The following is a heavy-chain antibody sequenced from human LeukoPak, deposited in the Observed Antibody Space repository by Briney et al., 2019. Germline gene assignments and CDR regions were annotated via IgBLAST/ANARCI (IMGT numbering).Heavy chain of an antibody. Sequence: PSETLSLTCPVSGCSISSSSYYWGWHRQPPGKGLDWIGMIYYSGRTYSDAYLQSRVFICEGTTNTQFSLTLSPVTAADTAVYYCARRPYNSAFVDFWGRGTVVTV. CDR2: IYYSGRT. CDR1: GCSISSSSYY. V-gene: IGHV4-39*01. CDR3: ARRPYNSAFVDF. J-gene: IGHJ4*02. D-gene: IGHD6-19*01.